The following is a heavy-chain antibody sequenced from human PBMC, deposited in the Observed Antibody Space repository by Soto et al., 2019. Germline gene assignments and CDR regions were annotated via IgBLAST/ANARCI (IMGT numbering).Heavy chain of an antibody. J-gene: IGHJ4*02. CDR2: MSYDESKK. Sequence: QVRLVESGGGVVQPGGSLRLSCATSGFRLSSYAMHWVRQAPDKGLEWVALMSYDESKKYYADSVKGRFTISRDTSKNTLVLEMNNLRVEDTAVYYCAKDRRDGDFMHILVVDFWGQGALVTVSS. V-gene: IGHV3-30*18. CDR3: AKDRRDGDFMHILVVDF. CDR1: GFRLSSYA. D-gene: IGHD2-15*01.